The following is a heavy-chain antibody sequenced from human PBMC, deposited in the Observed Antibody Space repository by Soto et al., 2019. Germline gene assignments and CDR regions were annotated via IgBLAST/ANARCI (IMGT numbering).Heavy chain of an antibody. V-gene: IGHV1-18*01. CDR1: GYTFTSYG. CDR2: ISAYNGNT. Sequence: QVPLVQSGAEVNKPGASVKVSCKASGYTFTSYGISWVRQAPGQGLEWMGWISAYNGNTNYAQKLQGRVTMTTDTSTSTAYMELRSLRSDDTAVYYCARGAQGDYLGPHWFDPWGQGTLVTVSS. CDR3: ARGAQGDYLGPHWFDP. J-gene: IGHJ5*02. D-gene: IGHD4-17*01.